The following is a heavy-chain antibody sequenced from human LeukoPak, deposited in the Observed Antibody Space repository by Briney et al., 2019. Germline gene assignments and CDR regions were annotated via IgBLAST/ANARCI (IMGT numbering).Heavy chain of an antibody. Sequence: SETLSLTCTVSGGSISSYYWSWIRQPPGKRLEWIGYIYYSGSTNYNPSLKSRVTISVDTSKNQFSLKLSSVTAADTAVYYCARDLSGSGYIDYWGQGTLVTVSS. V-gene: IGHV4-59*01. CDR3: ARDLSGSGYIDY. D-gene: IGHD3-3*01. CDR2: IYYSGST. CDR1: GGSISSYY. J-gene: IGHJ4*02.